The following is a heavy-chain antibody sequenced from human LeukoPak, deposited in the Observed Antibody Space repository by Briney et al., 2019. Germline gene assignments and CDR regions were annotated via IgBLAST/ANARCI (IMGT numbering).Heavy chain of an antibody. CDR3: ARQIASAGTAGFDF. V-gene: IGHV4-4*07. D-gene: IGHD6-13*01. Sequence: SETLSLTCTVSGGSISSYYWSWIRQPAGKGLKWIGRIYSTGSTNYKPSLKSRVTMSVDTSKNQFSLRLRSVTAADTAVYYCARQIASAGTAGFDFWGQGALVTVSS. CDR2: IYSTGST. J-gene: IGHJ4*02. CDR1: GGSISSYY.